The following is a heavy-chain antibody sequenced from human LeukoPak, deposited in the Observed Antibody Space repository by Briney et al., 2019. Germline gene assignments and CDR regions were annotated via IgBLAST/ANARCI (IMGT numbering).Heavy chain of an antibody. CDR2: IYYSGNT. CDR3: ARSRDGYLFDY. J-gene: IGHJ4*02. Sequence: SETLSLTCTVSGGSISSYYWSWIRQPPGKGLEWIDYIYYSGNTNYNPSLKSRVTISVETSKNQFSLKLSSVTAADTAMYYCARSRDGYLFDYWGQGTLVTVSS. V-gene: IGHV4-59*01. CDR1: GGSISSYY. D-gene: IGHD5-24*01.